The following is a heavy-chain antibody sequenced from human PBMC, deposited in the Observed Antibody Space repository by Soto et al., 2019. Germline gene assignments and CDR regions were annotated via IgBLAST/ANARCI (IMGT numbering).Heavy chain of an antibody. CDR1: GGTFSSYT. V-gene: IGHV1-69*02. D-gene: IGHD6-13*01. Sequence: SVKVSCKASGGTFSSYTISWVRQAPGQGLEWMGRIIPILGIANYAQKFQGRVTITADKSTSTAYMELSSLRSEDTAVYYCASGSGIAAAGFDYWGQGTLVTSPQ. CDR3: ASGSGIAAAGFDY. CDR2: IIPILGIA. J-gene: IGHJ4*02.